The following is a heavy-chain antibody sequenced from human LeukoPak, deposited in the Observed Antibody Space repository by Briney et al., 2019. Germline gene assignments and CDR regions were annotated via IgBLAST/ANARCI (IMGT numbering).Heavy chain of an antibody. V-gene: IGHV4-30-4*01. Sequence: PSETLSLTCTVSGGSISSGDYYWSWIRQPPGKGLEGIGYIYYSGSTYYNPSLKSRVTISVDTSKNQFSLKLSSVTAADTAVYSCPTVDTAMVRGFDYWGQGTLVTVSS. D-gene: IGHD5-18*01. CDR3: PTVDTAMVRGFDY. J-gene: IGHJ4*02. CDR1: GGSISSGDYY. CDR2: IYYSGST.